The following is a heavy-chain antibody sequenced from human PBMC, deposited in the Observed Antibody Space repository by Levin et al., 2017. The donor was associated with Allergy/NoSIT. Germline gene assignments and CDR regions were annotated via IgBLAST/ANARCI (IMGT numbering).Heavy chain of an antibody. V-gene: IGHV3-30*18. CDR1: GFTFTNYG. D-gene: IGHD3-10*01. Sequence: GESLKISCAASGFTFTNYGTHWVRQAPGKGLEWVAAISYDGSKKYYADSLKGRFTISRDNSKKTLYLQMNSLGGEDTAIYYCAKAKGVLHLWMNYWYFDLWGHGTLVTVSS. J-gene: IGHJ2*01. CDR3: AKAKGVLHLWMNYWYFDL. CDR2: ISYDGSKK.